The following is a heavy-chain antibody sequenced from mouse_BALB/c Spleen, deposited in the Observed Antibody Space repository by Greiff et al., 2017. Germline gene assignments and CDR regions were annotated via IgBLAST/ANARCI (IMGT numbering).Heavy chain of an antibody. V-gene: IGHV14-1*02. D-gene: IGHD3-1*01. J-gene: IGHJ3*01. Sequence: VQLKESGAELVRPGALVKLSCKASGFNIKDYYMHWVKQRPEQGLEWIGWIDPENGNTIYDPKFQGKASITADTSSNTAYLQLSSLTSEDTAVYYGARCPTARATAWFAYWGQGTLVTVSA. CDR2: IDPENGNT. CDR3: ARCPTARATAWFAY. CDR1: GFNIKDYY.